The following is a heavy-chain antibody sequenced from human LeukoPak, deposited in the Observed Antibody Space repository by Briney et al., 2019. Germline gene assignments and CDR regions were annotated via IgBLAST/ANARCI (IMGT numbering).Heavy chain of an antibody. J-gene: IGHJ4*02. V-gene: IGHV1-24*01. CDR1: GYTLTELS. D-gene: IGHD3-3*01. CDR2: IDPDDGGT. CDR3: ATVRRGYDFWSGYLYLDY. Sequence: ASVKVSCKVSGYTLTELSMHWVRQAPGKGLEWMGIIDPDDGGTIYAQKFQGRVTMTEDTSTDTAYMELSSLRSEDTAVYYCATVRRGYDFWSGYLYLDYWGQRTLVTVSS.